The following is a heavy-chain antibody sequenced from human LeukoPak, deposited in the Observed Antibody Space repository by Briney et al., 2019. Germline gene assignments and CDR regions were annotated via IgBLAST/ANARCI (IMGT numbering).Heavy chain of an antibody. J-gene: IGHJ4*02. CDR2: IRDKAYNYAT. CDR1: GLTFSGST. V-gene: IGHV3-73*01. Sequence: GGSLRLSCAAYGLTFSGSTMHWVRQASGKGLEWVGHIRDKAYNYATAYAASVKGRFTISRDDSKNTAYLQMNSLKTEDTAVYYCSRHEALPGDYWGQGTLVTVSS. D-gene: IGHD2-21*02. CDR3: SRHEALPGDY.